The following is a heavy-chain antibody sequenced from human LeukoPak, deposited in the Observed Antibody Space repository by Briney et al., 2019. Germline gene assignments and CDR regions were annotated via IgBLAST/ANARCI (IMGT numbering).Heavy chain of an antibody. CDR2: IYYSGTA. D-gene: IGHD4-17*01. CDR3: ARFSNDYGVKFDY. V-gene: IGHV4-31*03. Sequence: PSETLSLTCTVSGGSISSGGYYWSWVRQHPEKGLEWIGYIYYSGTAYYNPSLKSRVTMSVDTSKNQFSLKLDSVTAADTAVYYCARFSNDYGVKFDYWGQGTLVTVSS. J-gene: IGHJ4*02. CDR1: GGSISSGGYY.